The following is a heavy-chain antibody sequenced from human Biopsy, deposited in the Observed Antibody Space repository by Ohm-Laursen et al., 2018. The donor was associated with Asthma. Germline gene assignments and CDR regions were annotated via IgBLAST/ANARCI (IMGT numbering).Heavy chain of an antibody. CDR2: IMTVFGTT. V-gene: IGHV1-69*13. J-gene: IGHJ6*02. D-gene: IGHD6-19*01. CDR1: GGTFSNFA. Sequence: VASVTVSCQAPGGTFSNFAISWVRQAPGQGLEWLGGIMTVFGTTNYAQKFQGRVTITADESTSTAYMEVTSLRSEDTAIYYCARCQVGYSSGWSLLLKKIYYSGMDVWGQGTAVTVSS. CDR3: ARCQVGYSSGWSLLLKKIYYSGMDV.